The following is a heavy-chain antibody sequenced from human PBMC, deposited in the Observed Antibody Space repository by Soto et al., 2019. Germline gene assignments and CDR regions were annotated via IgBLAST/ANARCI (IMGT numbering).Heavy chain of an antibody. V-gene: IGHV4-31*03. Sequence: QVQLQESGPGLVKPSQTLSLTCTVSGGSISSGGYYWYWIRQHSGKGLEWFGFTYYSGTTYYNPSLKSRVTISVDTSKNQFSLKLRSVTAADTAVYYCASRDVDTTMVGRDYWGQGTLVTVSS. CDR1: GGSISSGGYY. CDR2: TYYSGTT. D-gene: IGHD5-18*01. J-gene: IGHJ4*02. CDR3: ASRDVDTTMVGRDY.